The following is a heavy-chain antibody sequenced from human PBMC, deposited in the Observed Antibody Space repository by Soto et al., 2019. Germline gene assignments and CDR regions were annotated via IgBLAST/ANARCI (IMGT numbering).Heavy chain of an antibody. J-gene: IGHJ5*02. D-gene: IGHD5-18*01. CDR2: IYYSGST. CDR3: ARHSSNGHTAPDNWFDP. CDR1: GGSISSSSYY. V-gene: IGHV4-39*01. Sequence: PSETLSLTCTVSGGSISSSSYYWGWIRQPPGKGLEWIGSIYYSGSTYYNPSLKSRVTISVDTSKNQFSLKLSSVTAADTAVYYCARHSSNGHTAPDNWFDPWGQGTLVTVSS.